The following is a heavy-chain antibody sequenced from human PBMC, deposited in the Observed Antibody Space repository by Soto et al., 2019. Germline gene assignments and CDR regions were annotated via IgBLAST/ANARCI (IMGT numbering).Heavy chain of an antibody. V-gene: IGHV4-31*03. CDR3: AREKQWLYAYYFDY. D-gene: IGHD6-19*01. J-gene: IGHJ4*02. Sequence: QVQLQESGPGLVKPSQTLSLTCTVSGGSISSGGYYWSWIRQHPGKGLEWDGYIYYSGSTYYTPSLKSRVTISVDTSKNQFSLKLSSVTAADTAVYYCAREKQWLYAYYFDYWGQGTLVTVSS. CDR1: GGSISSGGYY. CDR2: IYYSGST.